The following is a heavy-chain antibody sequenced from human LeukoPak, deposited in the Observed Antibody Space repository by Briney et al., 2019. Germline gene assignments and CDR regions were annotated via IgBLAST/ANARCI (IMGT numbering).Heavy chain of an antibody. CDR3: ARELRPYYYGMDV. D-gene: IGHD5-12*01. J-gene: IGHJ6*02. Sequence: GGSLRLSCAASGFTFSSYGMHWVRRAPGKGLEWVAVIWYDGSNKYYADSVKGRFTISRDNSKNTLYLQMNSLRAEDTAVYYCARELRPYYYGMDVWGQGTTVTVSS. V-gene: IGHV3-33*01. CDR1: GFTFSSYG. CDR2: IWYDGSNK.